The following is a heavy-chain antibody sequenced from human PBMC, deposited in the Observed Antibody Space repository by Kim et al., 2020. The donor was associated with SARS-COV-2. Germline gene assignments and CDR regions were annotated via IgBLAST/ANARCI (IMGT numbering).Heavy chain of an antibody. CDR3: AANYGDSLG. CDR1: GFTFSNCG. J-gene: IGHJ1*01. D-gene: IGHD4-17*01. Sequence: GGSLRLSCAASGFTFSNCGMSWVRQAPGKGLEWVSGITNGHITGYADPVKGRFTISRDNAKSTLFLQMNSLRVEDTAVYYCAANYGDSLGWGQGALVTVSS. CDR2: ITNGHIT. V-gene: IGHV3-23*01.